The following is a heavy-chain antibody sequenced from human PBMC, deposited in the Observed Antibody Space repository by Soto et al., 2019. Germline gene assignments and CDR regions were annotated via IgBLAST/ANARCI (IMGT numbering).Heavy chain of an antibody. CDR3: ARHVAPYDILTGYYTGPDPQNWFDP. CDR1: GYTFTSYG. J-gene: IGHJ5*02. Sequence: VASVKVSCKASGYTFTSYGISWVRQAPGQGLEWMGWISAYNGNTNYAQKLQGRVTMTTDTSTSTAYMELRSLRSDDTAVYYCARHVAPYDILTGYYTGPDPQNWFDPWGQGTLVTVSS. V-gene: IGHV1-18*04. D-gene: IGHD3-9*01. CDR2: ISAYNGNT.